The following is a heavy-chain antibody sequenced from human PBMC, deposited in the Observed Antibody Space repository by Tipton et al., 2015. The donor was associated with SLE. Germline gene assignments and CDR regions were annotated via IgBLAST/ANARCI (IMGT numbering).Heavy chain of an antibody. J-gene: IGHJ3*02. CDR3: ARRVYLDYGPHDAFDI. CDR1: GFTFSSYS. D-gene: IGHD4-17*01. Sequence: SLRLSCAASGFTFSSYSMNWVRQAPGKGLEWVSSISSSSSYIYYADSVKGRFTISRDNAKNSLYLQMNSLRAEDTAVYYCARRVYLDYGPHDAFDIWGQGTMVTVSS. V-gene: IGHV3-21*01. CDR2: ISSSSSYI.